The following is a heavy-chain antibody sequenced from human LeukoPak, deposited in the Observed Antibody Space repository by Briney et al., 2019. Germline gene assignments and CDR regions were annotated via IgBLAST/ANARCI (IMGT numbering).Heavy chain of an antibody. V-gene: IGHV1-46*01. CDR1: GYTFTSYY. J-gene: IGHJ4*02. D-gene: IGHD1-26*01. CDR2: INPSGGST. Sequence: ASVKVSCKASGYTFTSYYMHWVRQAPGQGLEWMGIINPSGGSTSYAQKFQERVTITRDMSTSTAYMELSSLRSEDTAVYYCAAEGGIVGATGALGYWGQGTLVTVSS. CDR3: AAEGGIVGATGALGY.